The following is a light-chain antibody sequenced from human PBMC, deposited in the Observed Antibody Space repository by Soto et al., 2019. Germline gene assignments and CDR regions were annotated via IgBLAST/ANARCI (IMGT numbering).Light chain of an antibody. J-gene: IGKJ5*01. V-gene: IGKV3-11*01. Sequence: EIVLTQSPATLSLSPGERATLSCRASQSFSSYLAWYQQKPGQAPRLLIYDASNRATGIPARFSGTGSGTDFTLTINNLEPEDFAVYYCQVRTNWSIAFGRGTRLEI. CDR1: QSFSSY. CDR3: QVRTNWSIA. CDR2: DAS.